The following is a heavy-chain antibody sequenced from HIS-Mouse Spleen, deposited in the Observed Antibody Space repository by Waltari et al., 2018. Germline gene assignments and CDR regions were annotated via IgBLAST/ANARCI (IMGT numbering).Heavy chain of an antibody. CDR2: IYYSGST. V-gene: IGHV4-39*07. D-gene: IGHD2-15*01. J-gene: IGHJ4*02. CDR3: ARAVGRENFDY. Sequence: QLQLQESGPGLVKPSETLSLTCTVSGGSISSSSYYWGWIRQPPGKGLEWIGSIYYSGSTSYNPSLKSRVTISVDTSKNQFSLKLSSVTAADTAVYYCARAVGRENFDYWGQGTLVTVSS. CDR1: GGSISSSSYY.